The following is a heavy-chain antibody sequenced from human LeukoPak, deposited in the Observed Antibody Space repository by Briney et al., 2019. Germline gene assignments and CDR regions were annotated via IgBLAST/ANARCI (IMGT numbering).Heavy chain of an antibody. Sequence: SGGSLRLSCAASGFTVSSNYMSWVRQAPGKGLEWVSVIHSGGSTYYADSVKGRFTISRDNSKNTLYFQMNSLRAEDTAVYYCARGVSSGFYYEFDCWGQGTLVTVSS. CDR1: GFTVSSNY. D-gene: IGHD3-22*01. CDR2: IHSGGST. J-gene: IGHJ4*02. CDR3: ARGVSSGFYYEFDC. V-gene: IGHV3-53*01.